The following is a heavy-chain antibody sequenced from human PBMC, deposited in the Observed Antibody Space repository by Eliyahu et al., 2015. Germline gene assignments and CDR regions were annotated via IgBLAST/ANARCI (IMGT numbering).Heavy chain of an antibody. J-gene: IGHJ6*02. D-gene: IGHD2-15*01. V-gene: IGHV4-39*07. Sequence: QLLQESGPGLVQPSETLSLTCTVSGDSXSXSGNYWGWXPPPPGKGLEWIGSISYSGITYYNPSLKSRLTISVDTSKNQISLKLSSVTAADTALYYCARDFCSGGSCYSRQSFHDYYGMDVWGQGTTVTVSS. CDR2: ISYSGIT. CDR3: ARDFCSGGSCYSRQSFHDYYGMDV. CDR1: GDSXSXSGNY.